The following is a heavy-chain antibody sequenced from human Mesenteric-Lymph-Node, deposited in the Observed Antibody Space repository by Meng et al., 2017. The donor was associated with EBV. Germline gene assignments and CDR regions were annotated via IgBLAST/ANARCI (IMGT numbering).Heavy chain of an antibody. CDR3: ARPTFGFGPYDY. Sequence: VQLVEYGGGLIQPGGSLRLSCAASGFTVSSNYMSWVRQAPGKGLEWVSVIYSCGSTYYADSVKGRFTISRDNSKNTLYLQMNSLRAEDTAVYYCARPTFGFGPYDYWGQGTLVTVSS. D-gene: IGHD2/OR15-2a*01. J-gene: IGHJ4*02. CDR2: IYSCGST. V-gene: IGHV3-66*03. CDR1: GFTVSSNY.